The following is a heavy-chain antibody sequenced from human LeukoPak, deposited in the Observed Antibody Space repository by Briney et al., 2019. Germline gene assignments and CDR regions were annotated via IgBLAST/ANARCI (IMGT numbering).Heavy chain of an antibody. Sequence: GGSLRLSCAASGFTFSSYSMNWVRQAPGKGLEWVSSISSSSSYIYYADSVKGRFTISRDNAKNSLYLQMNSLRAEDTAVYYCARDITGTTGVGFDYWGQGTLVTVSS. CDR2: ISSSSSYI. D-gene: IGHD1-14*01. V-gene: IGHV3-21*01. CDR1: GFTFSSYS. CDR3: ARDITGTTGVGFDY. J-gene: IGHJ4*02.